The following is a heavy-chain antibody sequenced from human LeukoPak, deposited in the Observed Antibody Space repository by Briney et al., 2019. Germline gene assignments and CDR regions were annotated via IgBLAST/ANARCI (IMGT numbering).Heavy chain of an antibody. CDR1: EFTFSSYD. Sequence: GGSLRLSCAASEFTFSSYDMTWVRQAPGKGLECVSAVRENGSDTYYAGSVKGRFTISRDNSKNILYLQMNSLRADDTAVYYCARSGSRWLLDYWGQGTLVTVSS. J-gene: IGHJ4*02. V-gene: IGHV3-23*01. CDR3: ARSGSRWLLDY. D-gene: IGHD5-24*01. CDR2: VRENGSDT.